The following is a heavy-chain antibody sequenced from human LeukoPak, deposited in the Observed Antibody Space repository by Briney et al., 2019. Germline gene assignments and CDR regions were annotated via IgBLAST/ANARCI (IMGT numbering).Heavy chain of an antibody. J-gene: IGHJ5*02. CDR1: GYTLTELS. CDR3: ATLKGVRSHNWFDP. Sequence: ASVKVSCKVSGYTLTELSMHWVRQAPGKGLEWMGGFDPEDGETIYAQKFQGRVTMTEDTSTDTAYMELGSLRSEDTAVYYCATLKGVRSHNWFDPWGQGTLVTVSS. D-gene: IGHD3-3*01. CDR2: FDPEDGET. V-gene: IGHV1-24*01.